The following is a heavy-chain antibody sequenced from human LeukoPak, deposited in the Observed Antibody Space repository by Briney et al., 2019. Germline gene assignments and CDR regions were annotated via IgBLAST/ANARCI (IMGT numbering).Heavy chain of an antibody. CDR3: ARTYMVRGVIIEAFDY. V-gene: IGHV4-30-2*01. J-gene: IGHJ4*02. D-gene: IGHD3-10*01. CDR1: GGSISSGGYS. Sequence: HPSQTLSLTCAVSGGSISSGGYSWSWIRQPPGKGLEWIGYIYHSGSTYYNPSLKSRFTMSVDRSKNQFSLKLSSVTAADTAVYYCARTYMVRGVIIEAFDYWGQGTLVTVSS. CDR2: IYHSGST.